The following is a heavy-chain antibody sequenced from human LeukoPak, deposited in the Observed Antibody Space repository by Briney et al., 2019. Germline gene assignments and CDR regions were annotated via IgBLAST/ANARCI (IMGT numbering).Heavy chain of an antibody. CDR2: IYSGGST. CDR3: ARVGGGSLYYYGMDV. CDR1: GFTVSSNY. Sequence: GGSLRLSCAASGFTVSSNYMSWVRQAPGKGLEWVSVIYSGGSTYYADSVKGRFTISRDNSKNTLYLQMNSLRAEDTAVYYCARVGGGSLYYYGMDVWGQGTTVTVS. D-gene: IGHD3-16*01. V-gene: IGHV3-53*01. J-gene: IGHJ6*02.